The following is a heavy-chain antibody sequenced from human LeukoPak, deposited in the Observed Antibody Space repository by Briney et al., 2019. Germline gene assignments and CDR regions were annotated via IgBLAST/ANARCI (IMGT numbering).Heavy chain of an antibody. CDR1: GFTFSRYW. V-gene: IGHV3-74*01. CDR3: ARGGLGTGIDY. J-gene: IGHJ4*02. D-gene: IGHD1-1*01. CDR2: INSDGSST. Sequence: GGSLRLSXATSGFTFSRYWMHWVRQAPGKGLVWVSYINSDGSSTNYADSVKGRFTISRDNAKNTLYLQMNSLRAEDTAVYYCARGGLGTGIDYWGQGTLVTVSS.